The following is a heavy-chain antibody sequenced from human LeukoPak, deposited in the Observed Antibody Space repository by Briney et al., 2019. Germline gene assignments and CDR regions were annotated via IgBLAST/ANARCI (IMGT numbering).Heavy chain of an antibody. Sequence: PSETLSLTCAVYGGSFSGYYWSWIRQPPGKGLEWIWEINHSGSTKYNASLKTRVTISVDTSKNQFSLKLSSVTAADTAVYYCARGYCSGGTCQVFDFWGQGTLVTVSS. CDR1: GGSFSGYY. J-gene: IGHJ4*02. D-gene: IGHD2-15*01. CDR3: ARGYCSGGTCQVFDF. V-gene: IGHV4-34*01. CDR2: INHSGST.